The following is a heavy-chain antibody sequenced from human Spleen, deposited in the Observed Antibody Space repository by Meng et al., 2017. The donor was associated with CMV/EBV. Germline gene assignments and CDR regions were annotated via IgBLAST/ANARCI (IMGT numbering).Heavy chain of an antibody. CDR2: FSSSNKYI. CDR1: GFTFSSYS. D-gene: IGHD6-19*01. J-gene: IGHJ4*02. V-gene: IGHV3-21*01. CDR3: ASDSLDAKGWALHDFDY. Sequence: GGSLRLPCAASGFTFSSYSMNWVRQAQGKGREWVSSFSSSNKYIYYADSVRGRFTISRDNAKNSLYLQMNRLRAEDTAVYYCASDSLDAKGWALHDFDYWGQGTLVTVSS.